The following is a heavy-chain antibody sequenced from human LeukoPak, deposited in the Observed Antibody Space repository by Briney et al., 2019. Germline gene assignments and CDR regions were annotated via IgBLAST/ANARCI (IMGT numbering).Heavy chain of an antibody. CDR2: INPNSGGT. D-gene: IGHD6-13*01. J-gene: IGHJ4*02. V-gene: IGHV1-2*02. CDR3: ARARGTYSSSFPGY. CDR1: GYTFTGYY. Sequence: GASVKVSCKASGYTFTGYYMHWVRQAPGQGLEWMGWINPNSGGTNYAQKFQGRVTMTRDTSISTAYMELSRLRSDDTAVYYCARARGTYSSSFPGYWGQGTLVTVSS.